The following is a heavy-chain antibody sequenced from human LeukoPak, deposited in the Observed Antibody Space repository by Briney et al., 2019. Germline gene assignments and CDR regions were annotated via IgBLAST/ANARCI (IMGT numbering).Heavy chain of an antibody. Sequence: SVRVSFKASGGTFSSYAISWVRQAPGQGLEWMGGIIPIFGTANYAQKFQGRVTITADESTSTAYMELSSLRSEDTAVYYCAREVAYCGGDCYSANWFDPWGQGTLVTVSS. CDR3: AREVAYCGGDCYSANWFDP. J-gene: IGHJ5*02. V-gene: IGHV1-69*01. D-gene: IGHD2-21*02. CDR2: IIPIFGTA. CDR1: GGTFSSYA.